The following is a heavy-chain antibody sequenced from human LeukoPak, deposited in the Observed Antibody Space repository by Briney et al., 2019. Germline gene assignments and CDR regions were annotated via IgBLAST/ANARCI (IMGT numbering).Heavy chain of an antibody. V-gene: IGHV3-21*01. J-gene: IGHJ4*02. CDR2: ISSSSSYI. CDR3: ARLAYCGGDCYSVQGYFDY. CDR1: GFTFSSYS. Sequence: GGSLRLSCAASGFTFSSYSMNWVRQAPGKGLEWVSSISSSSSYIYYADSVKGRFTISGDNAKNSLYLQMNGLRAEDTAVYYCARLAYCGGDCYSVQGYFDYWGQGTLVTVSS. D-gene: IGHD2-21*02.